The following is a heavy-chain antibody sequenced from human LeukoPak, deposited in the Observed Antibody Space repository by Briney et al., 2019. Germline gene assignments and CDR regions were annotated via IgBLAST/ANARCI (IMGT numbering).Heavy chain of an antibody. V-gene: IGHV1-69*13. J-gene: IGHJ6*03. CDR1: GYTFTSYY. D-gene: IGHD2-2*01. Sequence: SVKVSCKASGYTFTSYYMHWVRQAPGQGLEWMGGIIPIFGTANYAQKFQGRVTITADESTSTAYMELSSLRSEDTAVYYCARGPLPAALGYMDVWGKGTTVTVSS. CDR2: IIPIFGTA. CDR3: ARGPLPAALGYMDV.